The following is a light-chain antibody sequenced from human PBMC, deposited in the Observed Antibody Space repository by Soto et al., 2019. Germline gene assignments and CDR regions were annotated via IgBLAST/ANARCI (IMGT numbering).Light chain of an antibody. J-gene: IGKJ4*01. V-gene: IGKV3-20*01. CDR1: QSVSSDY. CDR3: QQYGSSPLT. CDR2: RAS. Sequence: EIVLTQSPGTLSLSPGERATLFCRASQSVSSDYLAWYQQKPGQTPKVLIYRASSRATGIPDRFSGSGSGTDFTLTISRLEPEDFAVYYCQQYGSSPLTFGGGTKVEIK.